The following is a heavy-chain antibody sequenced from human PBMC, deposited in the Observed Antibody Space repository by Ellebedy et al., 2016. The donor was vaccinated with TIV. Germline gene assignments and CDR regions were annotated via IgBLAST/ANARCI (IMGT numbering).Heavy chain of an antibody. D-gene: IGHD2-8*01. Sequence: GESLKISCAASGFSFSTYGMHWVRQAPGQGLEWVAVIWYDGFNKDYTDSVKGRFTISRDNAKNALYLHKNGLRAEDTAVYYCARVRSVYYYMDVWGKGTTVTVSS. CDR3: ARVRSVYYYMDV. J-gene: IGHJ6*03. CDR1: GFSFSTYG. CDR2: IWYDGFNK. V-gene: IGHV3-33*01.